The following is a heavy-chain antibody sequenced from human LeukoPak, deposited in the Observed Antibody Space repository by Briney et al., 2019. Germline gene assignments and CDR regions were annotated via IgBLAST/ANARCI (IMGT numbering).Heavy chain of an antibody. J-gene: IGHJ4*02. CDR2: IYYSGST. V-gene: IGHV4-59*12. CDR3: ASYFYDSSGTFDY. Sequence: SETLSLTCTVSDGSISSYYWSWIRQPPGKGLEWIGNIYYSGSTYYNPSLKSRVTISVDTSKNQFSLKLSSVTAADTAVYYCASYFYDSSGTFDYWGQGTLVTVSS. D-gene: IGHD3-22*01. CDR1: DGSISSYY.